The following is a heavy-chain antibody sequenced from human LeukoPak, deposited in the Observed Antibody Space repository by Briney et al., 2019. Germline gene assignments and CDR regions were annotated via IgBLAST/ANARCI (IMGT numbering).Heavy chain of an antibody. J-gene: IGHJ4*02. CDR3: AKTGDGYGYDFDH. CDR2: VHYLGDDK. CDR1: GFTFSSYG. V-gene: IGHV3-30*02. Sequence: GGSLRLPCAASGFTFSSYGMFWVRQAPGKGLEGVAFVHYLGDDKYYGDSVKGRFSVSRDNSKNMLYLQMNSLRPEDTAVYYCAKTGDGYGYDFDHWGQGTLVTVSS. D-gene: IGHD3-16*01.